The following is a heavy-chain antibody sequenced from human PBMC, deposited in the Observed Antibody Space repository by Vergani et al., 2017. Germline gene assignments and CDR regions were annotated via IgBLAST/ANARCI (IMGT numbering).Heavy chain of an antibody. Sequence: QVQLQESGPGLVKPSETLSLTCTVSGGSISSYYWSWNRQPPGKGLEWIGYIHYSGSTNYNPSLKGRVTISVDTSKNQFSLKLSAVTAADTAVYDCAGGGGRWLQSGYWGQGTLVTVSS. CDR2: IHYSGST. CDR3: AGGGGRWLQSGY. V-gene: IGHV4-59*01. CDR1: GGSISSYY. J-gene: IGHJ4*02. D-gene: IGHD5-24*01.